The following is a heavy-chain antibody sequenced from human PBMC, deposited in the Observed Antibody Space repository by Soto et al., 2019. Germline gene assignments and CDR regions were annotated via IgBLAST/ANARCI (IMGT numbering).Heavy chain of an antibody. CDR1: GGSISSGDYY. CDR3: ARERPDGARLDP. Sequence: QVQLQESGPGLVKPSQTLSLTCTVSGGSISSGDYYWRWIRQPPGKGLEWIGYIYYSGNTYYNPSLKSRVTISVDTSKNQFSLKLSSVTAADTAVYYCARERPDGARLDPWGQGTLVTVSS. V-gene: IGHV4-30-4*01. CDR2: IYYSGNT. J-gene: IGHJ5*02. D-gene: IGHD6-6*01.